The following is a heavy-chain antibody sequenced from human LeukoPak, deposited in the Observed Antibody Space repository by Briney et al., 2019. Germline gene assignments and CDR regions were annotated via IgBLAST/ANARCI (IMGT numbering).Heavy chain of an antibody. V-gene: IGHV1-69*05. CDR3: ARAIMGMIVSRYYFDY. CDR1: GGTFSSYA. D-gene: IGHD3-22*01. CDR2: IIPIFGTA. Sequence: VASVKVSXKASGGTFSSYAISWVRQAPGQGLEWMGGIIPIFGTANYAQKFQGRVTITTDEATSTAYMEPSSLRSEDTAVYYCARAIMGMIVSRYYFDYWGQRTLVTVSS. J-gene: IGHJ4*02.